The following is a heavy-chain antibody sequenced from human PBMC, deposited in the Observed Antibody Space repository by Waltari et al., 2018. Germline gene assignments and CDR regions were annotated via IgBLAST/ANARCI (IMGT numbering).Heavy chain of an antibody. J-gene: IGHJ4*02. CDR3: ARDGLAFSSSWYRRFDY. D-gene: IGHD6-13*01. CDR2: IIPIFGTA. V-gene: IGHV1-69*13. CDR1: GGTFSSYA. Sequence: QAQLVQSGAEVKKPGSSVTVSCKASGGTFSSYAIRWVRQAPGQGLEWMGGIIPIFGTANYAQKFQGRVTITADESTSTAYMELSSLRSEDTAVYYCARDGLAFSSSWYRRFDYWGQGTLVTVSS.